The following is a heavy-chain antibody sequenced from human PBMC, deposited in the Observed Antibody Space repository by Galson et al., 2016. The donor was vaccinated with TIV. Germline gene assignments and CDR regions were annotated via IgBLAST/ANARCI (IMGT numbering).Heavy chain of an antibody. CDR1: GGIFNSYA. CDR3: ARVVGTVITQKSFDF. CDR2: IIAIFGTT. D-gene: IGHD4-23*01. V-gene: IGHV1-69*05. J-gene: IGHJ4*02. Sequence: SVKVSCKASGGIFNSYAISWARQAPGQGLEWMGRIIAIFGTTNYAQKFQGRVTMTTDTYTSTSYMELRSLRSDDTAVYYCARVVGTVITQKSFDFWGQGTPVIVSS.